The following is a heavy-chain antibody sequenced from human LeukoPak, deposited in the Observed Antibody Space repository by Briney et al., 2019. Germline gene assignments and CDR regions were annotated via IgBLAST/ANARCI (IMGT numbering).Heavy chain of an antibody. D-gene: IGHD1-26*01. CDR3: AKEVRDSGSYRFDY. CDR1: GFTFNNYG. CDR2: ISYDGSNK. J-gene: IGHJ4*02. Sequence: PGGSLRLSCAASGFTFNNYGIHWVRQAPGKGLEWVAVISYDGSNKYYADSVKGRFTISRDNSKNTLYLQMNSLRAEDTAVYYCAKEVRDSGSYRFDYWGQGTLVTVSS. V-gene: IGHV3-30*18.